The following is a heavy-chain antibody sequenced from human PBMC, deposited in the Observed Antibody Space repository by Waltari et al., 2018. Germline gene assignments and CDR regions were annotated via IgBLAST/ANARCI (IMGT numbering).Heavy chain of an antibody. V-gene: IGHV3-30*02. CDR1: GFPFSSYG. CDR3: AKYPPVSGSYYFDY. Sequence: QVQLVESGGGVVQPGGSLRLSCSASGFPFSSYGMHWVRQAPGKGLEWVAFIRYDGSNKYYADSVKGRFTISRDNSKNTLYLQMNSLRAEDTAVYYCAKYPPVSGSYYFDYWGQGTLVTVSS. J-gene: IGHJ4*02. CDR2: IRYDGSNK. D-gene: IGHD1-26*01.